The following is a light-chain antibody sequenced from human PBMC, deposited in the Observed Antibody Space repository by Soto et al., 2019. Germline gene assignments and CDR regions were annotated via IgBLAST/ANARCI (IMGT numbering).Light chain of an antibody. J-gene: IGLJ2*01. CDR2: DVS. CDR3: SSYTSSSTLV. V-gene: IGLV2-14*01. Sequence: QSVLTQPASVSGSPGQSITLSCTGTSSDVGAYNYVSWYQQHPGKAPKLMIYDVSNRPSGVSNRVSGSKSGNTASLTISGLQAEDDAYYYCSSYTSSSTLVFGGGTKLTVL. CDR1: SSDVGAYNY.